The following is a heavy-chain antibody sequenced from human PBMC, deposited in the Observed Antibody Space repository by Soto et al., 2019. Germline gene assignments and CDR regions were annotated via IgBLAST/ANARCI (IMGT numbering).Heavy chain of an antibody. V-gene: IGHV4-39*01. J-gene: IGHJ6*02. Sequence: QLQLQESGPGLVKPAETLSLTCTVSGGSISSRSYFWGWIRQPPGKGLEWIGSISYSGSTYYNPSLRSRVTISLDTSKYQFSLKLRSVTAADTAVYCCASKQAAAGYNYYGMDVWGQGTTVTVSS. CDR1: GGSISSRSYF. CDR3: ASKQAAAGYNYYGMDV. CDR2: ISYSGST. D-gene: IGHD6-13*01.